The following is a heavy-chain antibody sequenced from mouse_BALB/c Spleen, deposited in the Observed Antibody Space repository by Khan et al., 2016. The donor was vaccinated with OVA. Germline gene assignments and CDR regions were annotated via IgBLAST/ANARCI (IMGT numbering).Heavy chain of an antibody. D-gene: IGHD1-1*01. CDR1: GYSFTGYF. J-gene: IGHJ2*01. CDR3: ARKNGSDFDY. CDR2: INPHIGET. Sequence: VQLQQPGPELVKPGASVKISCKASGYSFTGYFMNWVMQSHGKSLEWIGRINPHIGETFYNQKFKGKAILTVDESSSTVHMELRSLASEDSAVYYCARKNGSDFDYRGQGTTLTVSS. V-gene: IGHV1-20*02.